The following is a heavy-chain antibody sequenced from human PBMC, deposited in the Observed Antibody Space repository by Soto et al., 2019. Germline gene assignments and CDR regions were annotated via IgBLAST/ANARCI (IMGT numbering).Heavy chain of an antibody. J-gene: IGHJ3*02. CDR3: AREPPGILPFDI. CDR2: IYSGGIT. V-gene: IGHV3-66*01. CDR1: GFTVSSNY. Sequence: EVQLVESGGGLVQPGGSLRLSCAASGFTVSSNYMSWVRQAPGKGLEWVSLIYSGGITYYADSVKGRFTISRDNSKNTVYLQMNSLRVEDTAMYYCAREPPGILPFDIWGQGTMVTVSS. D-gene: IGHD3-10*01.